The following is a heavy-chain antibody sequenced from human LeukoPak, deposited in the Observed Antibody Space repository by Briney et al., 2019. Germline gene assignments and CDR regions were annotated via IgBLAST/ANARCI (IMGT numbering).Heavy chain of an antibody. CDR2: INPNSGGT. CDR1: GYTFTGYY. Sequence: ASVKVSCKASGYTFTGYYMHWVRQAPGQGLEWMGWINPNSGGTNYAQKFQGRVTMTRDTSISTAYMELSRLRSDDTAVYYCARGRLGYCSSTSCPFDPWGQGTLVTVSS. V-gene: IGHV1-2*02. CDR3: ARGRLGYCSSTSCPFDP. D-gene: IGHD2-2*01. J-gene: IGHJ5*02.